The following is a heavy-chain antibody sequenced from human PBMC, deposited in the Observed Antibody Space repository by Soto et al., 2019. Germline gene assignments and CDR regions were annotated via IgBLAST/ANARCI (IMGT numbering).Heavy chain of an antibody. J-gene: IGHJ3*02. Sequence: QLQLQESGPGLVKPSETLSLTCTVSDGSISSSSYYWGWIRQPPGKGLEWIGSIYYSGSTYYNPSLKSRVSISVDTSKNQFSLKLSSVTAADTAVYYCARRGTIDAFDIWGQGTMVTVSS. D-gene: IGHD3-16*01. V-gene: IGHV4-39*01. CDR2: IYYSGST. CDR3: ARRGTIDAFDI. CDR1: DGSISSSSYY.